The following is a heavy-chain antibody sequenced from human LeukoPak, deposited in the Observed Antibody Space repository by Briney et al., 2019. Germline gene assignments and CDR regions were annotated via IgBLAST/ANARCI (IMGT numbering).Heavy chain of an antibody. V-gene: IGHV1-2*02. CDR2: INPNSGDT. Sequence: GASVKVSCKASGYTFSGYYMHWVQQAPGQGLEWRGWINPNSGDTNYAQKFQDRVTMTRDTSISTAYMELSRLTSDDTAVYYCARRRGGNYPWWFDNWGQGALVTVSS. D-gene: IGHD2-8*02. CDR1: GYTFSGYY. CDR3: ARRRGGNYPWWFDN. J-gene: IGHJ4*02.